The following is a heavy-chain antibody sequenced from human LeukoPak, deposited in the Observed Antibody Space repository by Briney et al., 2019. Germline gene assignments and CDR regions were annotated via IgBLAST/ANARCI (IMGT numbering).Heavy chain of an antibody. CDR1: GGSISSYY. D-gene: IGHD1-26*01. CDR3: ARERSNLGMDV. CDR2: IYYSGST. Sequence: PSETLSLTCTVSGGSISSYYWSWIRQPPGKGLEWIGYIYYSGSTNYNPSLKSRVTISVDTSKNQFSLKLSSVTAADTAVYYCARERSNLGMDVWGQGTTVTVSS. V-gene: IGHV4-59*01. J-gene: IGHJ6*02.